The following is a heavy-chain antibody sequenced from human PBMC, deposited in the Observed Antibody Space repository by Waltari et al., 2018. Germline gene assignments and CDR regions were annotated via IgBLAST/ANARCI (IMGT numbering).Heavy chain of an antibody. J-gene: IGHJ4*02. CDR1: GGSISSSSYY. CDR3: ARLGGDSSGWPFDY. D-gene: IGHD6-19*01. Sequence: QLQLQESGPGLVKPSETLSLTCTVSGGSISSSSYYWGWIRQPPGKGLEWIGSIYYSGSTYYNPSLKSRVTISVDTSKNQFSLKLSSVTAADTAVYYCARLGGDSSGWPFDYWGQGTLVTVS. V-gene: IGHV4-39*01. CDR2: IYYSGST.